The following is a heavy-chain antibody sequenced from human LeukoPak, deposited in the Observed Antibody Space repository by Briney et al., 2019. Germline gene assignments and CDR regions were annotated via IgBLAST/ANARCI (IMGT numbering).Heavy chain of an antibody. D-gene: IGHD1-14*01. J-gene: IGHJ1*01. CDR3: VKDNPVLHH. CDR2: IRSDGINK. V-gene: IGHV3-30*02. CDR1: GFTFNSCG. Sequence: GGSLRLSCTASGFTFNSCGMHWVRQAPGKGLEWVAFIRSDGINKRYADSVEGRFTISRDNSKNTLHLQMNSLRAEDTAVYYCVKDNPVLHHWGQGTLVTVSS.